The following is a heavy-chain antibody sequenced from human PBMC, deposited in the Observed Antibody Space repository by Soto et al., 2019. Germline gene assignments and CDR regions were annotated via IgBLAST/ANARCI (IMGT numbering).Heavy chain of an antibody. Sequence: ETLAVTCAVYGASFSGYYWSGIRQPPGKGLEWIGEINHCGSTNYNPSLKSRVTISVDTSKNQFSLKLSYVTAADTAVYYCARKSNIVVVTAIQGYFDYWGQGTMVTVSS. J-gene: IGHJ4*02. V-gene: IGHV4-34*01. D-gene: IGHD2-21*02. CDR2: INHCGST. CDR1: GASFSGYY. CDR3: ARKSNIVVVTAIQGYFDY.